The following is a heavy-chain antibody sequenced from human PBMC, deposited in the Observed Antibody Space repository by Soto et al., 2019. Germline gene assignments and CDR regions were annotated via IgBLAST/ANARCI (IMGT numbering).Heavy chain of an antibody. J-gene: IGHJ4*02. CDR1: GGSVSSNIYY. D-gene: IGHD3-22*01. Sequence: PSETLSLTCSVSGGSVSSNIYYWTWIRQHPGKGPEWIGHIYYSGSTYYNPSPKSRVTISLDMSKSQFSLKLTSVSAADTAVYYCARGYDYDSGGYLFDYWGQGTLVTVSS. V-gene: IGHV4-31*03. CDR3: ARGYDYDSGGYLFDY. CDR2: IYYSGST.